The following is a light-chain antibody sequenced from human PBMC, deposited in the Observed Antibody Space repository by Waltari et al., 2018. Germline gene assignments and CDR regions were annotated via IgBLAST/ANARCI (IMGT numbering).Light chain of an antibody. V-gene: IGKV3-15*01. CDR2: VTS. J-gene: IGKJ2*01. CDR3: QQYNEWPYT. CDR1: KNSGNN. Sequence: ETIMTQSPATLSVSPGESATLSCRASKNSGNNLAWYQQTPGQAPRLLIYVTSSRSTGIPGRFFGAGSGTDFTLTISSLQSEDFGVYYCQQYNEWPYTFGQGTKVDLK.